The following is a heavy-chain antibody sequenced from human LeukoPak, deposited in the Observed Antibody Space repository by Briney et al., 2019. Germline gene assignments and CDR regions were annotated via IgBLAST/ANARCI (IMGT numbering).Heavy chain of an antibody. CDR3: ARESIRYYDSSGYYDY. Sequence: PSETLSLTCTVSGGSISSSSYYWSWIRQPAGKGLEWIGRIYTSGSTNYNPSLKSRVTISVDTSKNQFSLKLSSVTAADTAVYYCARESIRYYDSSGYYDYWGQGTLVTVSS. CDR2: IYTSGST. J-gene: IGHJ4*02. D-gene: IGHD3-22*01. CDR1: GGSISSSSYY. V-gene: IGHV4-61*02.